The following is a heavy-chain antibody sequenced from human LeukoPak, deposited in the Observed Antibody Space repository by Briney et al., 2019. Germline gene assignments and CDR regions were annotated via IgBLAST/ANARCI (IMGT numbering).Heavy chain of an antibody. D-gene: IGHD3-3*01. V-gene: IGHV4-39*01. CDR3: ARLEWVGWFDP. CDR2: IYYSGST. J-gene: IGHJ5*02. CDR1: GGSISSSSYY. Sequence: SETLSLTGTGSGGSISSSSYYWGWIRQPPGKGLEWIGSIYYSGSTYYNPSLKSRVTISVDTSKNQFSLKLSSVTAADTAVYYCARLEWVGWFDPWGQGTLVTVSS.